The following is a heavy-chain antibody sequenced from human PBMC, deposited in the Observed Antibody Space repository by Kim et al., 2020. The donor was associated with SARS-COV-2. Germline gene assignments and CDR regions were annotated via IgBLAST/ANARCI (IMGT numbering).Heavy chain of an antibody. Sequence: CDGDEVEGRLTISRDDAENSLYLQMNSLRAEVTAVYYCARGAYYYYGMDVWGQGTTVTVSS. V-gene: IGHV3-7*04. D-gene: IGHD1-26*01. CDR3: ARGAYYYYGMDV. J-gene: IGHJ6*02.